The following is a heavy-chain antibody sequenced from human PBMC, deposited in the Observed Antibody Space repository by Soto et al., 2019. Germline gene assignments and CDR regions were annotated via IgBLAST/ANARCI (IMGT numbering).Heavy chain of an antibody. CDR2: TYYRSKWYN. J-gene: IGHJ6*02. Sequence: SQTLSLTCATSGDSVSSNSAAWNWIRQSPSRGLEWLGRTYYRSKWYNDYAVSVKSRITINPDTSKNLFSLQLNSVTPEDTAVYYCARGDYGDSVYYYYGMDVRGQGTTVTVSS. D-gene: IGHD4-17*01. V-gene: IGHV6-1*01. CDR1: GDSVSSNSAA. CDR3: ARGDYGDSVYYYYGMDV.